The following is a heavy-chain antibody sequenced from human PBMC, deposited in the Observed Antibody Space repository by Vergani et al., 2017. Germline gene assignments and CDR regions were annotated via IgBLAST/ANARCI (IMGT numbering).Heavy chain of an antibody. CDR1: GFNFGEYG. Sequence: EVQLVESGGDLVQPGRSLRLSCQTSGFNFGEYGVSWVRQAPGKGLEWIGFIRSKTYGATTEYAASVRGRFTISRDDSKGIAYLQMSSLRAEDTAVYYCARDVNPKYYYYMDVWGKGTTVTVSS. J-gene: IGHJ6*03. D-gene: IGHD1-14*01. CDR2: IRSKTYGATT. V-gene: IGHV3-49*04. CDR3: ARDVNPKYYYYMDV.